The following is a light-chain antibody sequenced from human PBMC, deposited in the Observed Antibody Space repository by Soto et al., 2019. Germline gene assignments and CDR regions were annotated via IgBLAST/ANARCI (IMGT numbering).Light chain of an antibody. CDR3: QQYVRSPPSWT. V-gene: IGKV3-20*01. CDR1: QSVSSSY. J-gene: IGKJ1*01. CDR2: DAS. Sequence: ETVLTQSPGTLSLSPGERATLSCRASQSVSSSYLAWYQPKPGQAPRLLIYDASSRATGIPDRFSGSGSGTDFTLTISRLEPEDFAVYYCQQYVRSPPSWTFGQGTKVEI.